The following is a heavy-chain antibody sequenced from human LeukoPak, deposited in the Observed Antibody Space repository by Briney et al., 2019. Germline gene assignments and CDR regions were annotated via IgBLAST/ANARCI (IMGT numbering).Heavy chain of an antibody. CDR3: ASGSGSYFRS. J-gene: IGHJ3*01. Sequence: PAETLSLTCTVSGGSFSGYYWSWIRQPPGKGLEWIGYIYYTGSTKYNPSLKSRVTISLDTSKNQFSLKLSSLTAADTAVYYCASGSGSYFRSWGQGTMVTASS. CDR1: GGSFSGYY. V-gene: IGHV4-59*01. D-gene: IGHD1-26*01. CDR2: IYYTGST.